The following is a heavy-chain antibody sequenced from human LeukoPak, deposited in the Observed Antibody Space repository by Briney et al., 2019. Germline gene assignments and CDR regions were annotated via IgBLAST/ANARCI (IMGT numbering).Heavy chain of an antibody. Sequence: KPSETLSLTCTVSGGSISSSSYYWGWLRQPPGKGLEWIGSIYYSGSTYYNPSLKSRVTISVDTSKNQFSLKLSSVTAADTAVYYCARDGPLWFGDRLGFDWFDPWGQGTLVTVSS. V-gene: IGHV4-39*07. J-gene: IGHJ5*02. D-gene: IGHD3-10*01. CDR2: IYYSGST. CDR3: ARDGPLWFGDRLGFDWFDP. CDR1: GGSISSSSYY.